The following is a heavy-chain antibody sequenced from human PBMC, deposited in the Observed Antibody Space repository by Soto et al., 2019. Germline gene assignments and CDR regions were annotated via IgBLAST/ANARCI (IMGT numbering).Heavy chain of an antibody. CDR3: ARSPTVTLPLSYYYYYMDV. CDR1: GYTFTSYA. J-gene: IGHJ6*03. CDR2: INAGNGNT. D-gene: IGHD4-4*01. V-gene: IGHV1-3*01. Sequence: ASVKVACKASGYTFTSYAMHWVRQAPGQRLEWMGWINAGNGNTNYAQKFQGRVTITRNTSISTAYMELSSLRSEDTAVYYCARSPTVTLPLSYYYYYMDVWGKGTTVNVSS.